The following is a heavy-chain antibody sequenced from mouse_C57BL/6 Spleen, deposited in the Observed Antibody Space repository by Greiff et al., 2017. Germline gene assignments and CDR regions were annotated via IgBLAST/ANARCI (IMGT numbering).Heavy chain of an antibody. Sequence: QVQLQQPGAELVRPGSSVKLSCKASGYTFTSYWMDWVKQRPGQGLEWIGNIYPSDSETHYNQKFKDKATLTVDKSSSTAYMQLSSLTSEDSAVYYCARRRAIYYDYSYFDDWGQGTTLTVAS. D-gene: IGHD2-4*01. CDR1: GYTFTSYW. CDR2: IYPSDSET. V-gene: IGHV1-61*01. CDR3: ARRRAIYYDYSYFDD. J-gene: IGHJ2*01.